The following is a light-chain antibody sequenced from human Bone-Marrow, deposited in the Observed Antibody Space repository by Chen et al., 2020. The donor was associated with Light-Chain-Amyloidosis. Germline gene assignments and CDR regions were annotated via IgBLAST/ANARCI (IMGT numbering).Light chain of an antibody. CDR1: NIGATS. J-gene: IGLJ3*02. CDR2: DDS. CDR3: QVWDRSSDRPV. Sequence: SYVLTQPSSVSVAPGPTATIACGGNNIGATSVHWYQQKPGQAPLLVVYDDSDRPSGIPERLSGSNSGNTATLTISRVEAGDEADYYCQVWDRSSDRPVFGGGTKLTVL. V-gene: IGLV3-21*02.